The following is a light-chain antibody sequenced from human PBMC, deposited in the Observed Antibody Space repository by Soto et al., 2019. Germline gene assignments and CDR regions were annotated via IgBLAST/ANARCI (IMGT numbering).Light chain of an antibody. CDR2: KAS. CDR3: QQYSSMYT. CDR1: QGISSW. V-gene: IGKV1-5*03. J-gene: IGKJ2*01. Sequence: DIPMTQSPSTLSASVGDRVTITCRASQGISSWLAWFQQKPGKAPKLLIYKASSLESGVPSRFSGSGSGTEFTLTISSLQPDDFATYYCQQYSSMYTFGQGTKLEI.